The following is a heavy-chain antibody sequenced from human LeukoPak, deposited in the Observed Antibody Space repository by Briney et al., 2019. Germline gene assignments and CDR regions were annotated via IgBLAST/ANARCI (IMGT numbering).Heavy chain of an antibody. D-gene: IGHD5-18*01. Sequence: SGTLSLTCAVSGGSITSSNWWSWVRRPPGKGLEWIGEIYHSGSTNYNPSLKSRVTISVDKSKNQFSLKLSSVTAADTAVYYCARVHSYGYYYYYGMDVWGQGTTVTVSS. CDR3: ARVHSYGYYYYYGMDV. J-gene: IGHJ6*02. V-gene: IGHV4-4*02. CDR2: IYHSGST. CDR1: GGSITSSNW.